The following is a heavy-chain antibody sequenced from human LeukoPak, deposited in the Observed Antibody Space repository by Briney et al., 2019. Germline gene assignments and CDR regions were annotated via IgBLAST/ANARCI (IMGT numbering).Heavy chain of an antibody. V-gene: IGHV3-23*01. D-gene: IGHD2-2*01. CDR1: GFTFNNYA. CDR2: ISGSGGNT. Sequence: PGGSLRLSCAASGFTFNNYAMSWARQAPGKGLQWVSVISGSGGNTYYPESVKGRFTISRDNSKNTLYLQMNSLRAEDTATYYCAREGYCTSTSCYAGIDYWGQGTVVTVSS. CDR3: AREGYCTSTSCYAGIDY. J-gene: IGHJ4*02.